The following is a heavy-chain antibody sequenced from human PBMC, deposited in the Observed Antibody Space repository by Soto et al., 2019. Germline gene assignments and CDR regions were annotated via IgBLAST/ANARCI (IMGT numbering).Heavy chain of an antibody. D-gene: IGHD3-3*01. V-gene: IGHV3-64D*06. CDR1: GFTFSIYA. CDR3: VKDRHVLRFLDWSIADY. Sequence: WGALIVSCSASGFTFSIYAMHWVRQAPGKGLEYVSAISSNGGSTYYADSVKGRFTISRDNSKNTLYLQMSSLRAEDTAVYYCVKDRHVLRFLDWSIADYWGQGTLVTVS. J-gene: IGHJ4*02. CDR2: ISSNGGST.